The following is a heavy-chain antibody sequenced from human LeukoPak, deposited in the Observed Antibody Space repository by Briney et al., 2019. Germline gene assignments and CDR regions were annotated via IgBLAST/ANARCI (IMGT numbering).Heavy chain of an antibody. CDR1: GGSISSSSYY. V-gene: IGHV4-39*01. J-gene: IGHJ4*02. CDR3: ARHVRYSYGLPPDY. CDR2: IYYSGST. Sequence: SETLSLTCNVSGGSISSSSYYWGWIRQPPGKGLEWIGSIYYSGSTYYNPSLKSRVTISVDTSKNQFSLKLSSVTAADTAVYYCARHVRYSYGLPPDYWGQGTLVTVSS. D-gene: IGHD5-18*01.